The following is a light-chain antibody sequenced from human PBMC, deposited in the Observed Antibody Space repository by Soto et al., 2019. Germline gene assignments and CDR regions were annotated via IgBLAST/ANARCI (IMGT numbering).Light chain of an antibody. Sequence: QSVLTQPPSASGSPGQSVTISCTGTSSDIGDYNYVSWYQQHPGKAPKLMIYEVSKRPSGVPDRFSGSKSGNTPSLTVSGLQAEDEADYYCSSYAGSLDVFGTGTKVTVL. CDR1: SSDIGDYNY. CDR3: SSYAGSLDV. V-gene: IGLV2-8*01. J-gene: IGLJ1*01. CDR2: EVS.